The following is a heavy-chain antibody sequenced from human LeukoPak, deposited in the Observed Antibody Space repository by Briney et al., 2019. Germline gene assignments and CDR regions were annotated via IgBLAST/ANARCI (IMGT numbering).Heavy chain of an antibody. J-gene: IGHJ4*02. CDR1: GGSINSYY. CDR3: ARYRRDNTYFIDY. Sequence: PSETLSLTCTVSGGSINSYYWSWIRQPPGKGLEWIGYIYYSGSTNYNPSLKSRVTMSIDTSKNQFSLKLSSVTAADTAVYFCARYRRDNTYFIDYWGQGTLVTVSS. D-gene: IGHD3-9*01. V-gene: IGHV4-59*01. CDR2: IYYSGST.